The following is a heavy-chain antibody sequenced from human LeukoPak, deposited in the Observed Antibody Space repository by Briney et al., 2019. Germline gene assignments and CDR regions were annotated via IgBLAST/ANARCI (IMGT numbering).Heavy chain of an antibody. CDR1: GGSISSYY. CDR2: IYYSGST. J-gene: IGHJ6*03. Sequence: SETLSLTCTVCGGSISSYYWSWIRQPPGKGLEWIGYIYYSGSTNYNPSLKSRVTISVDTSKNQFSLKLSSVTAADTAVYYCARDNSEYYYYYYMAVWGKGTTVTVSS. CDR3: ARDNSEYYYYYYMAV. V-gene: IGHV4-59*12. D-gene: IGHD4-11*01.